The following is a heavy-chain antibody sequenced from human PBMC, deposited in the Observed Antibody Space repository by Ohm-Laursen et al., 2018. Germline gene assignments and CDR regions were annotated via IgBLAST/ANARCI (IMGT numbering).Heavy chain of an antibody. Sequence: SLRLSCAASGFTFSNYWMSWVRQAPGKGLEWVANIKQDGSEKYYVDSVKGRFTISRDNAKNSLYLQMNSLRAEDTAVYYCVRGYYDSSGYRSPDFWGQGTLVTVSS. D-gene: IGHD3-22*01. CDR2: IKQDGSEK. CDR1: GFTFSNYW. J-gene: IGHJ4*02. V-gene: IGHV3-7*01. CDR3: VRGYYDSSGYRSPDF.